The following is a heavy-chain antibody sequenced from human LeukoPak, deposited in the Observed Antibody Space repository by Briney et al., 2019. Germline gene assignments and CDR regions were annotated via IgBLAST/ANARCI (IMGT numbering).Heavy chain of an antibody. CDR3: ARDQSVTVFGVVTLTPGYYMDV. D-gene: IGHD3-3*01. Sequence: GASVKVSCKASGYTFTGYYMHWVRQAPGQGLEWMGWINPNSGGTNYAQKFQGRVTMTRDTSISTAYMELSRLRSDDTAVYYCARDQSVTVFGVVTLTPGYYMDVWGKGTTVTVSS. V-gene: IGHV1-2*02. CDR2: INPNSGGT. CDR1: GYTFTGYY. J-gene: IGHJ6*03.